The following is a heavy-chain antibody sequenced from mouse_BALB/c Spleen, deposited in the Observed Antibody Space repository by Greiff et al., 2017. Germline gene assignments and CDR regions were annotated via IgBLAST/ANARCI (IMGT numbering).Heavy chain of an antibody. CDR3: ARREDNYYAMDY. CDR2: IYPGDGDT. J-gene: IGHJ4*01. V-gene: IGHV1-80*01. CDR1: GYAFSSYW. Sequence: VQLQESGAELVRPGSSVKISCKASGYAFSSYWMNWVKQRPGQGLEWIGQIYPGDGDTNYNGKFKGKATLTADKSSSTAYMQLSSLTSEDSAVYFCARREDNYYAMDYWGQGTSVTVSS. D-gene: IGHD1-3*01.